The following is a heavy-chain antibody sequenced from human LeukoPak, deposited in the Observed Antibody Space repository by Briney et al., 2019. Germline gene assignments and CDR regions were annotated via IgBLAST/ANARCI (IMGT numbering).Heavy chain of an antibody. CDR1: GYTFTSYY. V-gene: IGHV1-46*01. CDR2: TNPSGGST. Sequence: GASVKVSCKASGYTFTSYYMHWVRQAPGQGLEWLGITNPSGGSTSYAQKFQGRVTMTRDTSTSTVYMELSSLRSEDTAVYYCARDRQDYGYFDYWGQGTLVTVSS. D-gene: IGHD4-17*01. CDR3: ARDRQDYGYFDY. J-gene: IGHJ4*02.